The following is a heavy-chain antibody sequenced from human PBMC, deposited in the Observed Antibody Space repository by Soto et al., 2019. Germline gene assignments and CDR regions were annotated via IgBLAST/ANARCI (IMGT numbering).Heavy chain of an antibody. V-gene: IGHV1-18*01. D-gene: IGHD2-15*01. Sequence: ASGKVSSKASGYTFTSSDINWVRQAAGQGLEWMGWVNAYSGNTSYAQKLQGRVTMTTDTSTSTAYMELRSLRSDDTAVYYCARGRYCSGGSCCPPYFDYWGQGTLVTVSS. CDR2: VNAYSGNT. CDR3: ARGRYCSGGSCCPPYFDY. CDR1: GYTFTSSD. J-gene: IGHJ4*02.